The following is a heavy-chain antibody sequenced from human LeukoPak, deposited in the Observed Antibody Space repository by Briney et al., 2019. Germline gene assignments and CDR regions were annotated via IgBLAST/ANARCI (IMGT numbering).Heavy chain of an antibody. J-gene: IGHJ4*02. V-gene: IGHV4-30-2*01. D-gene: IGHD3-3*01. CDR1: GGSISSGGYY. Sequence: PSETLSLTCTVSGGSISSGGYYWSWIRQPPGKGLEWIGYIYHSGSTYYNPSLKSRVTISVDTSKNQFSLKLSSVTAADTAVYYCARASFTSYYDFWVWGQGTLVTVSS. CDR3: ARASFTSYYDFWV. CDR2: IYHSGST.